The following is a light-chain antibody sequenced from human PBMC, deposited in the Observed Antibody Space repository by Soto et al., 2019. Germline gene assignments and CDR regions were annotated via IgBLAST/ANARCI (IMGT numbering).Light chain of an antibody. V-gene: IGLV1-40*01. CDR3: QSYDSRGVV. CDR2: GNS. Sequence: QSVLTQPPSVSGAPGQRVTISCTGSSSNIGAGYDVHWYQQLPGTAPKLLIYGNSNRPSGVPDRFSGSKSGTSASLAITGLQDEDEADYYCQSYDSRGVVFGGGTKVTVL. J-gene: IGLJ2*01. CDR1: SSNIGAGYD.